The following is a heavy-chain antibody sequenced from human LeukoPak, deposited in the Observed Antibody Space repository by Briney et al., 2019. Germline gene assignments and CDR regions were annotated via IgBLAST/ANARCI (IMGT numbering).Heavy chain of an antibody. CDR3: AREYSSSSGRSFDY. Sequence: GGSLRLSCAASGFTFSDYYMSWIRQAPGKGLEWVSYISSSGSTIYYADSVKGRFTISRDNAENSLYLQMNSLRAEDTAVYYCAREYSSSSGRSFDYWGQGTLVTVSS. CDR2: ISSSGSTI. V-gene: IGHV3-11*04. J-gene: IGHJ4*02. CDR1: GFTFSDYY. D-gene: IGHD6-6*01.